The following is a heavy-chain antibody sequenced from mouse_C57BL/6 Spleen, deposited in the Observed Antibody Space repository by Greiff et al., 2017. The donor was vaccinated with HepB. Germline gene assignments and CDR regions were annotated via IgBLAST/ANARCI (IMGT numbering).Heavy chain of an antibody. CDR2: IHPNSGST. J-gene: IGHJ4*01. CDR3: ARGSYDGNSDAMDY. D-gene: IGHD2-1*01. Sequence: QVQLQQPGAELVKPGASVKLSCKASGYTFTSYWMHWVKQRPGQGLEWIGMIHPNSGSTNYNEKFKSKATLTVDKSSSTAYMQLSSLTSEDSAVYYCARGSYDGNSDAMDYWGQGTSVTVSS. V-gene: IGHV1-64*01. CDR1: GYTFTSYW.